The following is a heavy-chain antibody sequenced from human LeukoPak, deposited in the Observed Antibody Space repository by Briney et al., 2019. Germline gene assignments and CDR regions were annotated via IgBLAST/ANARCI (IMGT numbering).Heavy chain of an antibody. CDR1: GFTFSSYS. Sequence: GGSLRLSCTASGFTFSSYSMNWVRQAPGKGLEWVSYISVSSGTMYYADSVKGRFTISRDNAKNSLSLQMNSLRDKDTAVYYCARDVGYYYDSSGYYETALFCWGQGTLVTVSS. CDR2: ISVSSGTM. V-gene: IGHV3-48*02. CDR3: ARDVGYYYDSSGYYETALFC. D-gene: IGHD3-22*01. J-gene: IGHJ4*02.